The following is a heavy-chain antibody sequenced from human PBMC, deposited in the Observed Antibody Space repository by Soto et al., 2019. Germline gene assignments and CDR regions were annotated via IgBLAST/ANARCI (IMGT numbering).Heavy chain of an antibody. V-gene: IGHV4-59*01. CDR3: ARRYGAAFDY. CDR2: IYYSGNT. CDR1: GGSISSYY. D-gene: IGHD2-15*01. J-gene: IGHJ4*02. Sequence: PSETLSLTCTVSGGSISSYYRSWIRQPPGRGLEWIGYIYYSGNTNYNPSLKSRVIISVDTSKNQFSLKLSSVTAADTAVYYCARRYGAAFDYWGQGTLVTVSS.